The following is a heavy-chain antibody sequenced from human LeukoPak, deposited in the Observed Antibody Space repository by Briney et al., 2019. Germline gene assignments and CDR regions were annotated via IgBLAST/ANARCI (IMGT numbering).Heavy chain of an antibody. CDR2: FDPEDGET. J-gene: IGHJ5*02. CDR3: ATRLYCSSTSCFPGGPFDP. Sequence: ASVKVSCKVSGYTLTELSMHWVRQAPGKGLEWMGGFDPEDGETIYAQKFQGRVTMTEDTSTDTAYMELSSLRSEDTAVYYCATRLYCSSTSCFPGGPFDPWGQGTLVTVSS. V-gene: IGHV1-24*01. D-gene: IGHD2-2*01. CDR1: GYTLTELS.